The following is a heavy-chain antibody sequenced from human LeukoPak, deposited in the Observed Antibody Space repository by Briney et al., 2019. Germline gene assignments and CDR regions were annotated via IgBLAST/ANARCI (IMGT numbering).Heavy chain of an antibody. J-gene: IGHJ2*01. CDR1: GFILTNYG. CDR2: ISSSGDST. D-gene: IGHD3/OR15-3a*01. Sequence: GGSLRLSCAASGFILTNYGMTWVRQAPGKGLQWVSTISSSGDSTYYANSVKGRFTISRDNSKNTVYLQMNSLRAEDTAVYYCAKDPSVLGTGWYFGLWGRGTLVTVSS. CDR3: AKDPSVLGTGWYFGL. V-gene: IGHV3-23*01.